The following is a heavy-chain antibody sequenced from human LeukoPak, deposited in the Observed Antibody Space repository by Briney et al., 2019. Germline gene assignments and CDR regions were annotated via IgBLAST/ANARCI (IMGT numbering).Heavy chain of an antibody. V-gene: IGHV3-23*01. J-gene: IGHJ4*02. CDR2: ISGGGGST. Sequence: PGGSLRLSCAASGFTFNSYTMSWVRQAPGKGLEWVSAISGGGGSTYHADSVKGRFTISRDNSKNTLYLQMNSLRAEDAAVYYCAKDRGYYYDSSGYYYLDYWGQGTLVTVSS. D-gene: IGHD3-22*01. CDR3: AKDRGYYYDSSGYYYLDY. CDR1: GFTFNSYT.